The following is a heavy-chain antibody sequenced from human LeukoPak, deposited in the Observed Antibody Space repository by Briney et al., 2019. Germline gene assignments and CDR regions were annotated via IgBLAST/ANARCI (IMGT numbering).Heavy chain of an antibody. Sequence: GGSLRLSCAASEFTFNNYWMSWVRQAPGKGLEWVANIKQDGSEEYYVDSVKGRFTISRDNAKNSLYLQMNSLRAEDTAVYYCARDRRAPYYGFRSGYIDHYYMDVWGKGTTVTVSS. V-gene: IGHV3-7*01. CDR1: EFTFNNYW. D-gene: IGHD3-3*01. CDR2: IKQDGSEE. CDR3: ARDRRAPYYGFRSGYIDHYYMDV. J-gene: IGHJ6*03.